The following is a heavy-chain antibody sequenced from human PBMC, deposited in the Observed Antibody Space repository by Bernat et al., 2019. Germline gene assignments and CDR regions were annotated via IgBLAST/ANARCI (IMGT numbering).Heavy chain of an antibody. J-gene: IGHJ4*02. D-gene: IGHD3-9*01. Sequence: QVQLVESGGGLVKPGGSLRLSCAASGFTFSDYYMSWIRQAPGKGLEWVSYISSSGSTIYYADSVKGRFTISRDNAKNSLYLQMNSLRAEDTAVYYCAKCRGVLRYFDWFSPVDYWGQGTLVTVSS. V-gene: IGHV3-11*01. CDR3: AKCRGVLRYFDWFSPVDY. CDR2: ISSSGSTI. CDR1: GFTFSDYY.